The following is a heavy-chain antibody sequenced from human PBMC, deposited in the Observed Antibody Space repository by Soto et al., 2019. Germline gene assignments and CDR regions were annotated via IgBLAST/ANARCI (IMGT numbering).Heavy chain of an antibody. Sequence: TLSLACTVSGGSISSGGYYWSCIRQHPGKGLEWIGYIYYSGSTYYNPSPKSRVTISVDTSKNQLSLKLSSVAAADTAIYYCARSVFPWGQGTLVTVSS. V-gene: IGHV4-31*03. J-gene: IGHJ5*02. CDR3: ARSVFP. CDR2: IYYSGST. CDR1: GGSISSGGYY.